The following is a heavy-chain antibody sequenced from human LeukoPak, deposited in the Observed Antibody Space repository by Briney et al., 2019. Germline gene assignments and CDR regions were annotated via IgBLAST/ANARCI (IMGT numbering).Heavy chain of an antibody. CDR2: IKQDGSEK. J-gene: IGHJ3*02. V-gene: IGHV3-7*01. D-gene: IGHD3-3*01. CDR1: GFTFSSYW. Sequence: GGSLRLSCAASGFTFSSYWMSWVRQAPGKGLEWVANIKQDGSEKYYVDSVKGRFTISRDNAKNSLYLQMNSLRAEDTAVYYCARGHYDFWSGYPFGAFDIWGQGTMATVSS. CDR3: ARGHYDFWSGYPFGAFDI.